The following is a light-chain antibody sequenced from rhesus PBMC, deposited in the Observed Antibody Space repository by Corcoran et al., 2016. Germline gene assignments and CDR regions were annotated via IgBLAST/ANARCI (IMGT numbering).Light chain of an antibody. Sequence: DIQMTQSPSSLSAFVGDTVTITCRASLDISSNLAWYPPKPGKAPKLLIYKAATLQSGVPSRFRGSGSGTDFTLTIRSLQPEDFAAYYCQQHNSYPYSCGQGTEVEIK. V-gene: IGKV1-25*01. CDR1: LDISSN. CDR3: QQHNSYPYS. J-gene: IGKJ2*01. CDR2: KAA.